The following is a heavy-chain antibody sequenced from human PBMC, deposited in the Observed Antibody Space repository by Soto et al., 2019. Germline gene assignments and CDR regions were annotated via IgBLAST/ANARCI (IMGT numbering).Heavy chain of an antibody. V-gene: IGHV3-21*01. J-gene: IGHJ4*02. Sequence: EVQLVESGGGLVKPGGSLRLSCAASGFTFSSYSMNWVRQAPGKGLEWVSSISSSSSYIYYADSVKGRVTISRDNAKNSLYLPMNSLRAEDTAVYYWARTKYGSCSSDYWGQGTLVTVSS. CDR3: ARTKYGSCSSDY. D-gene: IGHD3-10*01. CDR2: ISSSSSYI. CDR1: GFTFSSYS.